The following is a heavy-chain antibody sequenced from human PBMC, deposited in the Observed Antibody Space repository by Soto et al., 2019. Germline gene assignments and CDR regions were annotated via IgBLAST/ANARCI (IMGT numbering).Heavy chain of an antibody. Sequence: QVQLVQSGAEVKNPGASVKVSCKASGYTFTNYYIHWVRQAPGQGLEWMAIINPNGGSTNYAQECQGRVTLARDTFTNTVYMELSSLRSEDTAIYYCARGLPAGDYWGQGTLVTVSS. CDR3: ARGLPAGDY. V-gene: IGHV1-46*01. CDR1: GYTFTNYY. D-gene: IGHD2-2*01. J-gene: IGHJ4*02. CDR2: INPNGGST.